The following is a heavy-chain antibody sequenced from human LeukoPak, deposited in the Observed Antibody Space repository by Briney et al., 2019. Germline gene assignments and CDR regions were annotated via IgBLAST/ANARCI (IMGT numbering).Heavy chain of an antibody. V-gene: IGHV4-34*01. CDR2: INHSGST. J-gene: IGHJ5*02. Sequence: SETLSLTCAVYGGSFSGYYWSWIRQPPGKGLERIGEINHSGSTNYNPSLKSRVTISVDTSKNQFSLKLSSVTAADTAVYYCATGSSGYYGRVRTWFDPWGQGTLVTVSS. CDR3: ATGSSGYYGRVRTWFDP. CDR1: GGSFSGYY. D-gene: IGHD3-22*01.